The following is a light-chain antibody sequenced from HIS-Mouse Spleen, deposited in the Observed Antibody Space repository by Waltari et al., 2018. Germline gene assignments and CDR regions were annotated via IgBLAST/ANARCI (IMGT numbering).Light chain of an antibody. CDR2: AAS. Sequence: DIQMTQSPSSLSASVGDRVTITCRASQSISSYLNWYQQKPGKAPKLLIYAASSLQSGVPSSFSGSGSGTDFTLTISSLQPEEFATYYCQQSYSTPRTFGQGTKVEIK. J-gene: IGKJ1*01. CDR1: QSISSY. CDR3: QQSYSTPRT. V-gene: IGKV1-39*01.